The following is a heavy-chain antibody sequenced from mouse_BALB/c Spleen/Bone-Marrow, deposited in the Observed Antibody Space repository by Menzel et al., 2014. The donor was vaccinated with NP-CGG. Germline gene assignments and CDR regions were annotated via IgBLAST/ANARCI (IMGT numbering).Heavy chain of an antibody. CDR2: INPSSNYT. CDR1: GYTFTSYT. J-gene: IGHJ2*01. V-gene: IGHV1-4*01. D-gene: IGHD6-2*01. CDR3: ARVLRWSLDY. Sequence: QAQLQDSGAELARPGASVKMSCKASGYTFTSYTMHWVKQRPGQDLEWIGFINPSSNYTNYNQKFKDKATLTADKSSSTAYMQLSSLTSEDSAVYYCARVLRWSLDYWGQVTALTVSS.